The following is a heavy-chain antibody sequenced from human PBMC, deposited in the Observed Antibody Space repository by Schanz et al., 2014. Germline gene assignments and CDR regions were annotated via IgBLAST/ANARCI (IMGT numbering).Heavy chain of an antibody. Sequence: QVQLVESGGGVVQPGRSLRLSCAASGFTFSNYAMHWVRQAPGKGLEWVAFISYDGSNKYYADSVKGRFAISRDNSKNTLYLQMNSLRAEDTAVYFCARDLSSLIQGDVWGKGTTVTVSS. CDR3: ARDLSSLIQGDV. CDR1: GFTFSNYA. D-gene: IGHD2-2*01. CDR2: ISYDGSNK. V-gene: IGHV3-30*09. J-gene: IGHJ6*04.